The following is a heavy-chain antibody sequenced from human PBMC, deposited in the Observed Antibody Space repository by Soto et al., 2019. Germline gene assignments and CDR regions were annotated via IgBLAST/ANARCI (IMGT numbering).Heavy chain of an antibody. CDR1: GDSITTTTYY. Sequence: SETLSLTCIVSGDSITTTTYYWGWIRQPPGKGLEWIGSFHYGGSTSYNPSLKSRVTIFVGTSKNQFSLIVNYVTAADTAVYYCAKYTSGTMRDEWGQGTLVTVSS. J-gene: IGHJ4*02. D-gene: IGHD5-18*01. CDR3: AKYTSGTMRDE. CDR2: FHYGGST. V-gene: IGHV4-39*01.